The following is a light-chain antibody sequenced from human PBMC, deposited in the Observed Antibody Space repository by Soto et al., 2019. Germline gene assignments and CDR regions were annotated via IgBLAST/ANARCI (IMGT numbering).Light chain of an antibody. CDR2: GNT. Sequence: QSALTQPPSVSGAPGQRVTISCTGSSSNTGAGYDVHWYKQVPGTAPKLLIYGNTKRPSGVPDRFSGSKSGTSASLAITGLQAEDEADYYCQSYDGSLSGSVFGGGTKLTVL. J-gene: IGLJ2*01. CDR3: QSYDGSLSGSV. V-gene: IGLV1-40*01. CDR1: SSNTGAGYD.